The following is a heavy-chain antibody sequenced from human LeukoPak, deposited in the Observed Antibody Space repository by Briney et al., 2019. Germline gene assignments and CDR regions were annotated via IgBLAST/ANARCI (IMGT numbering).Heavy chain of an antibody. CDR3: VRNLAVAGTCFDS. Sequence: GGSLRLSCAASGFAFDDYAMHWVRQAPGKGLEWVSHISWNSGSITYADSVKGRFTISRDNAESSLYPQMNSLRAEDTAVYYCVRNLAVAGTCFDSWGQGTLVTVSS. D-gene: IGHD6-19*01. V-gene: IGHV3-9*01. CDR1: GFAFDDYA. J-gene: IGHJ4*02. CDR2: ISWNSGSI.